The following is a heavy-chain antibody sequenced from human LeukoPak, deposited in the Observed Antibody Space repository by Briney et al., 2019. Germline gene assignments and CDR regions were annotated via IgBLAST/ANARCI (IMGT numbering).Heavy chain of an antibody. J-gene: IGHJ4*02. CDR1: GFTFSSYW. D-gene: IGHD3-22*01. Sequence: GGSLGLSCAASGFTFSSYWMHWVRQAPGKGLVWVSRINSDGSNINYADSVKGRFTISRDNAKNTLYLQMNSLRVEDTAVYYCARSDYYDNLDYWGQGTLVTVSS. CDR2: INSDGSNI. CDR3: ARSDYYDNLDY. V-gene: IGHV3-74*01.